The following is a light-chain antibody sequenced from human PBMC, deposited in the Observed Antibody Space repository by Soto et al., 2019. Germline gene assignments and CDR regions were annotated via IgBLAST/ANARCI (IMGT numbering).Light chain of an antibody. Sequence: IVMTQSPATLSVSPGERATLSCRASQSISSNLAWYQQKPGQAPRLLIYDTSTRATGVPARFSGSRSGPEFTLTINSLQSEDFAIYYCQPYNNWPLTFGGGTKVDIK. CDR1: QSISSN. CDR3: QPYNNWPLT. V-gene: IGKV3-15*01. J-gene: IGKJ4*01. CDR2: DTS.